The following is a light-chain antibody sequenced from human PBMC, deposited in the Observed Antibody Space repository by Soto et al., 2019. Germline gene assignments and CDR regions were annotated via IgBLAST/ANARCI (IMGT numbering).Light chain of an antibody. J-gene: IGLJ1*01. CDR2: EVS. V-gene: IGLV2-8*01. CDR1: SSEVGGYNY. CDR3: SSYAGGNNLV. Sequence: QSLLTQPPSASGSPGQSVTISCTGTSSEVGGYNYVSWYQQHPGKAPKLMIYEVSKQPSGVPDRFSGSKSGDTASLTVSGLQTEDEADYYCSSYAGGNNLVFGTGTKVTVL.